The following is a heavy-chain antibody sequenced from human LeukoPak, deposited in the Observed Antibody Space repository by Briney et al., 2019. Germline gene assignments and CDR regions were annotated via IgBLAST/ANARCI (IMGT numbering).Heavy chain of an antibody. V-gene: IGHV3-7*01. Sequence: GGSLRLSCEASGFTFSSYWMSWVRQAPGKGLEWVANIKQDGSEKYYVDSVKGRFTISGDNVKNSLYLQMNSLRAEETAVYYCARYSAAAGTGSWFDPWGQGTLVTVSS. CDR3: ARYSAAAGTGSWFDP. CDR2: IKQDGSEK. CDR1: GFTFSSYW. D-gene: IGHD6-13*01. J-gene: IGHJ5*02.